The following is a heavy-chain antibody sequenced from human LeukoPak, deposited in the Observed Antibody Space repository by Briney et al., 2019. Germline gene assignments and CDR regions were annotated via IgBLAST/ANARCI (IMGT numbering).Heavy chain of an antibody. J-gene: IGHJ4*01. CDR3: AKSLYCSSTTCYRYYFEN. CDR2: IQTDGNTK. CDR1: GFIFSNA. D-gene: IGHD2-2*01. V-gene: IGHV3-30*02. Sequence: PGGSLRLSCAASGFIFSNAMHWVRQAPGKGLEWIPFIQTDGNTKSYTESVKGRFTISRENSKNTLYLQMNSLRPEDTAIYFCAKSLYCSSTTCYRYYFENWGQGTLVTVSS.